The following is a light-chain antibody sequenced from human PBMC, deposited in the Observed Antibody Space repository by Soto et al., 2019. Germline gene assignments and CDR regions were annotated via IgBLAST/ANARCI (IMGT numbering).Light chain of an antibody. J-gene: IGKJ2*01. CDR1: QSVSSSY. CDR3: QQYGSSPYT. V-gene: IGKV3-20*01. CDR2: DAS. Sequence: EIVLTQSPGTLSLSPGERATLSCRASQSVSSSYLAWYQQKPGQAPRLLIYDASSRATGIPDRLSGSGSGTDFTLTINRLEPEDFAVYYCQQYGSSPYTFGQGTKLEIK.